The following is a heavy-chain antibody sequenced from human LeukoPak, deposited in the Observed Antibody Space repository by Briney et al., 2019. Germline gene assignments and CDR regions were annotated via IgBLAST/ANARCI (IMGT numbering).Heavy chain of an antibody. D-gene: IGHD3-22*01. Sequence: GGSLRLSCIASGFSFSSYDMHWVREATGKGLECVSGIHMTGDTYYADSAKGRFTISRETAKISLYLQMNSLRAGDTAVYYCVRGRGYYDGRGYIKNVPFDIWGQGTTVTVSS. CDR1: GFSFSSYD. CDR3: VRGRGYYDGRGYIKNVPFDI. CDR2: IHMTGDT. V-gene: IGHV3-13*01. J-gene: IGHJ3*02.